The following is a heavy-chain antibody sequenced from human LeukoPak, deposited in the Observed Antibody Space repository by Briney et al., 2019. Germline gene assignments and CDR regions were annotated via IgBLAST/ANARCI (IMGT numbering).Heavy chain of an antibody. CDR1: GFSFSSYE. D-gene: IGHD3-22*01. CDR2: SSSGGASI. Sequence: GGSLRLSCAASGFSFSSYEMNWVRQAPGKGLEWVSYSSSGGASIYYADSVKGRFTISRDNAKNSLYLQMNSLRAEDTALYYCARTNYYDISGYDYWGQGTLVTVSS. V-gene: IGHV3-48*03. CDR3: ARTNYYDISGYDY. J-gene: IGHJ4*02.